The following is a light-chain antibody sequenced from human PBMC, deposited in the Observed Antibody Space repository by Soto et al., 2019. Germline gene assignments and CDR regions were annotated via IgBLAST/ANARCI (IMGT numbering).Light chain of an antibody. V-gene: IGKV1-39*01. CDR2: AAS. CDR1: QNIGSH. CDR3: KQTSNTPLT. Sequence: DIQMTQSPSPLSASVGDRVTISCRASQNIGSHLNWYQQKPGKAPNLLIYAASSLESGVPSRFSGNGSGTVFTLPISDLQPEDFVTYYCKQTSNTPLTFGGGTKVDIK. J-gene: IGKJ4*01.